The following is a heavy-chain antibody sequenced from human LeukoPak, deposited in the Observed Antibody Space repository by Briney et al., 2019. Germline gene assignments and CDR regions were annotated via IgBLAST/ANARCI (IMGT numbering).Heavy chain of an antibody. CDR2: IYYSGST. V-gene: IGHV4-39*01. J-gene: IGHJ4*02. CDR1: GGSISSSSYY. D-gene: IGHD2-2*01. CDR3: ARHDTGYCSSTSCYFVY. Sequence: PSETLSLTCTVSGGSISSSSYYWGWIRQPPGKGLEWIGSIYYSGSTYYNPSLKSRVTISVDTSKNQFSLKLSSVTAADTAVYYCARHDTGYCSSTSCYFVYWGQGTLVTVSP.